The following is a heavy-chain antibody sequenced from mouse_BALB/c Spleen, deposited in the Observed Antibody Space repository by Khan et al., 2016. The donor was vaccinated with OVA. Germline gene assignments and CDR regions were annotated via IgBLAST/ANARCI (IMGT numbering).Heavy chain of an antibody. J-gene: IGHJ2*01. CDR1: GYSITSDYA. V-gene: IGHV3-2*02. CDR3: ARGYGGDFDY. CDR2: ISYSGNT. Sequence: QLEESGPGLVKPSQSLSLTCTVTGYSITSDYAWNWIRQFPGNKLEWMGFISYSGNTNYNPSLKSRISFTRDTSKNQFFLQLNSVTTEDTATDYCARGYGGDFDYWGQGTTLTVSS. D-gene: IGHD1-1*02.